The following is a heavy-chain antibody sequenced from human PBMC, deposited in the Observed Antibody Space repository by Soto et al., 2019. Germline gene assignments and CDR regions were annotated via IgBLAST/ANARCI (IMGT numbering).Heavy chain of an antibody. D-gene: IGHD3-22*01. CDR1: GGSISSYY. J-gene: IGHJ4*02. Sequence: PSETLSLTCTVSGGSISSYYWSWIRQPPGKRLEWIGYIYYSGSTNYNPSLKSRVTISVDTSKNQFSLKLSSVTAADTAVYYCARDSAYYYDSSGYYPFDYWGQGTLVTVSS. CDR3: ARDSAYYYDSSGYYPFDY. V-gene: IGHV4-59*12. CDR2: IYYSGST.